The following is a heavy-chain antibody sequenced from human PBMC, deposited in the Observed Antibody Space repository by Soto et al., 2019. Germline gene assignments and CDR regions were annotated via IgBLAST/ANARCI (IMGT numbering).Heavy chain of an antibody. CDR2: IYYTGNT. J-gene: IGHJ4*02. Sequence: SETLSLTCTVSGGSISGYYWSWIRQPPGKGLEWIGYIYYTGNTIYNPSLNSRVTMSVDNSKNTLYLQMNSLRAEDTAVYYCARDEADSSGYYSIFWGQGTLVTVSS. CDR3: ARDEADSSGYYSIF. V-gene: IGHV4-59*01. CDR1: GGSISGYY. D-gene: IGHD3-22*01.